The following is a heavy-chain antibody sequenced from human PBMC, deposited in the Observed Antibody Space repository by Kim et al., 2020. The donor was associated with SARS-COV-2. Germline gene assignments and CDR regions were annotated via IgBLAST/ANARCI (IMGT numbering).Heavy chain of an antibody. CDR2: IGTAGDT. V-gene: IGHV3-13*04. Sequence: GGSLRLSCAASGFTFSSYDMHWVRQATGKGLEWVSAIGTAGDTSYPGSVKGRFTISRENVKNSLYLQMNSLRAGDTAVYYCARVGSGSYDGSFDYWCKRTLVPVSS. CDR1: GFTFSSYD. CDR3: ARVGSGSYDGSFDY. D-gene: IGHD2-15*01. J-gene: IGHJ4*02.